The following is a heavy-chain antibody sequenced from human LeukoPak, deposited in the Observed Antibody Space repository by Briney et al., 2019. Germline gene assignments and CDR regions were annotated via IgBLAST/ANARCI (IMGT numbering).Heavy chain of an antibody. V-gene: IGHV3-23*01. Sequence: GGSLRLSCAASGFTFSSYGMHWVRQAPGKRLEWVSAINGRGDDTYYPDSVKGRFTISRDNPNNTLYLQMNSLRADDTAVYYCAKGHRESSSFFDSWGQGIPVTVSS. CDR2: INGRGDDT. CDR1: GFTFSSYG. J-gene: IGHJ4*02. CDR3: AKGHRESSSFFDS.